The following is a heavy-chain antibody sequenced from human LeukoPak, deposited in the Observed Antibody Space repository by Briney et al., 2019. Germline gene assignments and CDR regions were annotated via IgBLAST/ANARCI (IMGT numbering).Heavy chain of an antibody. CDR1: GATFSTFW. CDR2: TNPDGRRV. J-gene: IGHJ5*02. Sequence: GGALRLSCAVSGATFSTFWMHWVRQVPGKGAAGVSRTNPDGRRVDYADSVKGGFTISRDNAMDTLYLQMNSLRVEDTAMYYCAFDFGGYTDTWGQGPLVTVSS. V-gene: IGHV3-74*01. CDR3: AFDFGGYTDT. D-gene: IGHD3-10*01.